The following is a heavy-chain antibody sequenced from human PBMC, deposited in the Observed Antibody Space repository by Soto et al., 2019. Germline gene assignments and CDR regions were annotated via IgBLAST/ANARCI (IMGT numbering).Heavy chain of an antibody. CDR3: ARHPGYYDILTGYSTYYFDY. Sequence: SETLSLTCTVSGGSISSYDWSWIRQPPGKGLEWIGYIYYRGNTNYNPSLKSRVTISLDTSKNQFSLKLSSVTAADTAVYYCARHPGYYDILTGYSTYYFDYWGQGILVTVSS. V-gene: IGHV4-59*08. J-gene: IGHJ4*02. D-gene: IGHD3-9*01. CDR2: IYYRGNT. CDR1: GGSISSYD.